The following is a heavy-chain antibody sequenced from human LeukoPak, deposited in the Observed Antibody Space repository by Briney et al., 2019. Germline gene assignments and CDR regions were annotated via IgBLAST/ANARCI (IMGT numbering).Heavy chain of an antibody. D-gene: IGHD3-22*01. Sequence: RASVKVSCKASGYTFTSYDINWVRQATGQGLEWMGWMNPNSGNTGYAQKFQGRVTMTRNTSISTAYMELSSLRSEDTAVYYCARDLGYYYILAYYFDYWGQGTLVTVSS. V-gene: IGHV1-8*01. CDR1: GYTFTSYD. J-gene: IGHJ4*02. CDR3: ARDLGYYYILAYYFDY. CDR2: MNPNSGNT.